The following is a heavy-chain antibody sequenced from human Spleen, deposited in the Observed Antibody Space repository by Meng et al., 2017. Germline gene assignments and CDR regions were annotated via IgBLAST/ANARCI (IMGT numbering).Heavy chain of an antibody. CDR1: GYNFPDYW. CDR2: IDPKSGDT. J-gene: IGHJ4*02. D-gene: IGHD6-13*01. V-gene: IGHV1-2*06. Sequence: VRAGAEVKKPGASVKVSCQPSGYNFPDYWLHWVRRAPGQGLEWMGRIDPKSGDTHYAQRFQGRVTMTGDTSISTAYMELSGLRSDDTAMYYCARDEDISAAGKLFGDYWGQGTLVTVSS. CDR3: ARDEDISAAGKLFGDY.